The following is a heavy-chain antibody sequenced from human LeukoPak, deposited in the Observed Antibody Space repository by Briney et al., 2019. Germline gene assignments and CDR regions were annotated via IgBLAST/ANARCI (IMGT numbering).Heavy chain of an antibody. CDR2: ISSSSSYI. Sequence: CLSLSCADSGISFGSYSMSWVSQAAGKWLEWVSSISSSSSYIYYADSVKGRFTISRDNAKNSLYLQMNSLRAEDTAVYYCAKSQNSYGYYYYYGMDVWGQGTTVTVSS. CDR1: GISFGSYS. D-gene: IGHD5-18*01. J-gene: IGHJ6*02. V-gene: IGHV3-21*01. CDR3: AKSQNSYGYYYYYGMDV.